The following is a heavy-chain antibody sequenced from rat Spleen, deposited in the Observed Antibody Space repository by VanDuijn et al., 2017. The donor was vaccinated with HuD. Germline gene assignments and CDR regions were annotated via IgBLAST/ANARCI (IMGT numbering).Heavy chain of an antibody. Sequence: QVQLKESGPGLVQPSQTLSLTCTVSGLSLTSNSVSWIRQPPGKGLEWMGVIWDNGGTDYASSLKSRLSISRDTSRDQVFLKMNSLQTEDTATYYCARGGELDWFAYWGQGTLVTVSS. CDR1: GLSLTSNS. CDR3: ARGGELDWFAY. D-gene: IGHD5-1*01. CDR2: IWDNGGT. J-gene: IGHJ3*01. V-gene: IGHV2-47*01.